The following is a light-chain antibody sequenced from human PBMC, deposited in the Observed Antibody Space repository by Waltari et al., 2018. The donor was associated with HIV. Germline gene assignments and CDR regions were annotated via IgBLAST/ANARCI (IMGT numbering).Light chain of an antibody. J-gene: IGKJ4*01. CDR1: ASVSSPY. Sequence: EVVLTQSPGTLSLSRGERVTLSCRASASVSSPYIAWYQQKPGQSPRLLIYGASNRATGIPERFSGSGDETDFTLTISRLEPEDFATYYCHQNGSSPLTFGGGTKVEIK. CDR2: GAS. V-gene: IGKV3-20*01. CDR3: HQNGSSPLT.